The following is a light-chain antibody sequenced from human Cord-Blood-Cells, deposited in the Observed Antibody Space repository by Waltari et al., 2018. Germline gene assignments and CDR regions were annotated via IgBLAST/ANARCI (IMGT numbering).Light chain of an antibody. CDR2: QDS. Sequence: SYELTQPPSVSVSPGQTASITCSGGNLGDKYACWYQQKPGQSPVLVIYQDSKRPSGIPERFSGSNSGNTATLTISGTQAMDEADYYCQAWDSSTYVFGTGTKVTVL. CDR3: QAWDSSTYV. CDR1: NLGDKY. J-gene: IGLJ1*01. V-gene: IGLV3-1*01.